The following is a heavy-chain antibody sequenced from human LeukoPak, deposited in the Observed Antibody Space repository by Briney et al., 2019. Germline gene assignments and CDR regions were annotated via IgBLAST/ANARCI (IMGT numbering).Heavy chain of an antibody. CDR3: ARDSLRWTGYYTGIDY. V-gene: IGHV4-30-2*01. CDR1: GGSISSGGYY. D-gene: IGHD3/OR15-3a*01. CDR2: IYHSGST. J-gene: IGHJ4*02. Sequence: SETLSLTCTVAGGSISSGGYYWSWIRQPPGKGLEWIGYIYHSGSTYYNPSLKSRVTISVDRSKNQFSLKLSSVTAADTAVYYCARDSLRWTGYYTGIDYWGQGTLVTVSS.